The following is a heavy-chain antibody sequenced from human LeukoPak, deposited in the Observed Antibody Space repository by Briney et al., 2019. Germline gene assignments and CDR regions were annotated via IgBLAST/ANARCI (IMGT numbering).Heavy chain of an antibody. CDR2: ISPSSRSV. J-gene: IGHJ4*02. D-gene: IGHD5-12*01. V-gene: IGHV3-11*04. CDR1: GFTFSDYY. CDR3: ARGGGDSGYDYDDY. Sequence: GGSLRLSCAASGFTFSDYYMSWIRQAPGKGLEWVSSISPSSRSVYYADSVKGRFTISRDNAKNSLYLQMNSLRGEDTAVYYCARGGGDSGYDYDDYWGQGTLVTVSS.